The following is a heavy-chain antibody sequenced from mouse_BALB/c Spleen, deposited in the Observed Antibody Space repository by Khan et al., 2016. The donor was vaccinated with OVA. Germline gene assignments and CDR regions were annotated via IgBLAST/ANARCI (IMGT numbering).Heavy chain of an antibody. CDR2: ILPGRGST. J-gene: IGHJ1*01. CDR3: AKLSNHWYFDD. CDR1: GYTFSTYW. D-gene: IGHD2-5*01. Sequence: QIQLVQSGAELMKPGASMKISCKATGYTFSTYWTEWVKQRPGHGLEWIGEILPGRGSTNYNEKFKGKATFTADTSSNTAHMHLSSLTSEDSAVYYCAKLSNHWYFDDWGAGTTVTVSS. V-gene: IGHV1-9*01.